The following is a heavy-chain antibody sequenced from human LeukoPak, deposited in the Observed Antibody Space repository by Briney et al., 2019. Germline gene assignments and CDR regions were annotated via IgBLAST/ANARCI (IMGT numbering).Heavy chain of an antibody. CDR3: ARHSVTYYDFDF. Sequence: PSETLSLTCSVSGGSISSYYWSWIRQPPGKGLEWIGYIYYSESTNYNPSLMSRVTMSVDTSKNQFSLTVSSVTAADTAVYYCARHSVTYYDFDFWGQGTLVTVSS. D-gene: IGHD1-26*01. CDR1: GGSISSYY. CDR2: IYYSEST. J-gene: IGHJ4*02. V-gene: IGHV4-59*08.